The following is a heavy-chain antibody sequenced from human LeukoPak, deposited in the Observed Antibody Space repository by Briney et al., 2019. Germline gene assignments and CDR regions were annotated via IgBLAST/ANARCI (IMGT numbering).Heavy chain of an antibody. J-gene: IGHJ6*03. CDR2: IIPIFGTA. CDR1: GGTFSSYA. D-gene: IGHD3-3*01. CDR3: ARGVRFSDFYYYMDV. V-gene: IGHV1-69*01. Sequence: GGSVKVSCKASGGTFSSYAISWVRQAPGQGLEWMGGIIPIFGTANYAQKFQGRVTITADESTSTAYMELGSLRSEDTAVYYCARGVRFSDFYYYMDVWGQGTTVTVSS.